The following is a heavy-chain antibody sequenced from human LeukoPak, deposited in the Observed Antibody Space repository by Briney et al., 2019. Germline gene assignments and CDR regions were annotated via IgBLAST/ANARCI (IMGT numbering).Heavy chain of an antibody. CDR3: ARGPGSIGHRPNFWSGYYVY. V-gene: IGHV4-34*01. D-gene: IGHD3-3*01. CDR1: GGSFGAHS. J-gene: IGHJ4*02. CDR2: INQSGST. Sequence: SQTLSLTCAIYGGSFGAHSWTWIRQPPGKGLEWVGEINQSGSTNYNPSLKSRVTISVDTSKNQFSLKLSSVTAADTAVYYCARGPGSIGHRPNFWSGYYVYWGQGTLVTVSS.